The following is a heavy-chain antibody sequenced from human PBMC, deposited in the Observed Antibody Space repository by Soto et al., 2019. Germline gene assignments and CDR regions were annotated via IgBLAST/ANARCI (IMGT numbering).Heavy chain of an antibody. CDR3: ARQYGDYFDY. V-gene: IGHV5-51*01. CDR2: IYPGDSNT. D-gene: IGHD4-17*01. J-gene: IGHJ4*02. CDR1: GYHFTNYL. Sequence: PGEFMKISCEGSGYHFTNYLIGWVRQMPGKGLELMGIIYPGDSNTKYSPSFQGQVTISADKSISTAYLQWSSLKASDTAMYYCARQYGDYFDYWGLGTLVTVSS.